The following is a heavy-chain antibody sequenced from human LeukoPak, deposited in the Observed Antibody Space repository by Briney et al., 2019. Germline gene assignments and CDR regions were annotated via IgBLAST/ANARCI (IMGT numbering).Heavy chain of an antibody. J-gene: IGHJ6*02. D-gene: IGHD3-10*01. CDR1: GGTFSSYA. CDR3: ARPYYYGPRGYMDV. CDR2: INTNTGNP. Sequence: GSSVKVSCKASGGTFSSYAISWVRQAPGQGLEWMGWINTNTGNPTYAQGFTGRFVFSLDTSVSTAYLQISSLKAEDTAVYYCARPYYYGPRGYMDVWGQGTTVTVSS. V-gene: IGHV7-4-1*02.